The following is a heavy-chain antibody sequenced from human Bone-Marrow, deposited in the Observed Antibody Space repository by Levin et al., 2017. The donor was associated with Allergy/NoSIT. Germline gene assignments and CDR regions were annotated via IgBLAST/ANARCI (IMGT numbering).Heavy chain of an antibody. CDR3: TIDPAPPITSEYSSYDGASSSYYYGMDV. J-gene: IGHJ6*02. V-gene: IGHV3-15*07. CDR1: GFTFSNAW. D-gene: IGHD4-11*01. Sequence: GGSLRLSCAASGFTFSNAWMNWVRQAPGKGLEWVGRIKSKTDGGTTDSAAPVKGRFTISRDDSKNTLYLQMNSLKTEDTAVYYCTIDPAPPITSEYSSYDGASSSYYYGMDVWGQGTTVTVSS. CDR2: IKSKTDGGTT.